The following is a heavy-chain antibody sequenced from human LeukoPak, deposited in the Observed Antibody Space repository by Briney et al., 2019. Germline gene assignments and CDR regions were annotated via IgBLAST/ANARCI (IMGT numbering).Heavy chain of an antibody. Sequence: KPSETLSLTCTVSGGSISSYYWSWIRQPPGKGLEWFGYLYYSGSTNDNPSLKSRVTISVDTSKNQFSLKLKSVTAADTAVYYCARDLGGFGIGGYGYFDYWGQGTLVTVSS. V-gene: IGHV4-59*01. CDR1: GGSISSYY. CDR3: ARDLGGFGIGGYGYFDY. CDR2: LYYSGST. D-gene: IGHD6-19*01. J-gene: IGHJ4*02.